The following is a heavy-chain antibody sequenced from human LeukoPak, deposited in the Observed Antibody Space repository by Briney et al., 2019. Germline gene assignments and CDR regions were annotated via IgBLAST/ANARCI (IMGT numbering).Heavy chain of an antibody. J-gene: IGHJ4*02. V-gene: IGHV3-7*01. CDR3: ARTVPGYPDDYFDY. Sequence: GGSLRLTCAASGFTFSRHWMSWVRQAPGKGLERVAHMNQDGSAIYYVDSVKGRFTISRDNAKNSLYLQMNGLTVADTAVYYCARTVPGYPDDYFDYWGQGTLVNVSS. CDR1: GFTFSRHW. D-gene: IGHD6-19*01. CDR2: MNQDGSAI.